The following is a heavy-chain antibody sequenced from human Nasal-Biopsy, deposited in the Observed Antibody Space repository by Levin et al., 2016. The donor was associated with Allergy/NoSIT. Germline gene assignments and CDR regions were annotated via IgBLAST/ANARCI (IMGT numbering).Heavy chain of an antibody. CDR2: ISDSGSA. D-gene: IGHD3-22*01. CDR3: ASERIRAYYDSSGYVAFDI. CDR1: GGSLSSGDYY. V-gene: IGHV4-39*01. J-gene: IGHJ3*02. Sequence: GSLRLSCTVSGGSLSSGDYYWGWIRQSPGKGLEWIGTISDSGSAYYMPSLKSRVTISADTSKNQFSLRVNSVTAADTATYYCASERIRAYYDSSGYVAFDIWGQGTLVTVSS.